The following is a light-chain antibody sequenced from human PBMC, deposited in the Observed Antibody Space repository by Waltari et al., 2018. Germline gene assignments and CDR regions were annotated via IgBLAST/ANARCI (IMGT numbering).Light chain of an antibody. V-gene: IGKV3-20*01. Sequence: DIVLTHSPGTLSFSPGERATLSCRASQSVSNNFLNWYHQKPGQAPSLLIYGASSMATGVPVRFSGSGSGTDFTLTISRLEPEDFAVYYCQQYDSIVLTFGGGTKVEI. CDR1: QSVSNNF. CDR3: QQYDSIVLT. J-gene: IGKJ4*01. CDR2: GAS.